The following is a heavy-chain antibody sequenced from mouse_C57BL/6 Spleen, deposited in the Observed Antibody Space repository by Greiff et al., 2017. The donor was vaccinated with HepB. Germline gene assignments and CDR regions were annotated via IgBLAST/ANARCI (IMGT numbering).Heavy chain of an antibody. CDR2: ISDGGSYT. Sequence: EVQRVESGGGLVKPGGSLKLSCAASGFTFSSYATSWVRQTPEKRLEWVATISDGGSYTYYPDNVKGRFTNSRDNAKNNLYLQMSHLKSEDTAMYYCARDYYGSGQAWFAYWGQGTLVTVSA. CDR3: ARDYYGSGQAWFAY. D-gene: IGHD1-1*01. V-gene: IGHV5-4*01. CDR1: GFTFSSYA. J-gene: IGHJ3*01.